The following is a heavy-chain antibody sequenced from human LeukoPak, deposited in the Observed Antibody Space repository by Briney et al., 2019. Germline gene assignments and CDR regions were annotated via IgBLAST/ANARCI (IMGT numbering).Heavy chain of an antibody. Sequence: GRSLRLSCAASGFTFSSYGMPWVRQAPGKGLEWVAVISYDGSNKYYADSVKGRFTISRDNSKNTLYLQMNSLRAEDTAVYYCAKDLYPPSGWYVDYWGQGTLVTVSS. J-gene: IGHJ4*02. D-gene: IGHD6-19*01. CDR1: GFTFSSYG. CDR3: AKDLYPPSGWYVDY. V-gene: IGHV3-30*18. CDR2: ISYDGSNK.